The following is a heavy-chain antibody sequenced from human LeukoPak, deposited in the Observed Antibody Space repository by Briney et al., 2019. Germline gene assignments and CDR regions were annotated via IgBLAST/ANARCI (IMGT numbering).Heavy chain of an antibody. D-gene: IGHD6-19*01. Sequence: ASLKVSCKASGYSFTSYSISWVRQAPGQGLEWMGWISTYNGDTNSVQNLQGRLTLTTDTSTSTAYMELRSLTSDDTALYYCARDIALAEYFDYWGQGTPVTVSS. CDR3: ARDIALAEYFDY. J-gene: IGHJ4*02. CDR2: ISTYNGDT. CDR1: GYSFTSYS. V-gene: IGHV1-18*01.